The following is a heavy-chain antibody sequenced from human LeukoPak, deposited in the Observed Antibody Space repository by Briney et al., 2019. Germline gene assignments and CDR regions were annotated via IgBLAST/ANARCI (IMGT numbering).Heavy chain of an antibody. D-gene: IGHD5-12*01. CDR3: ARLPTITFFDY. CDR2: IYHSGST. J-gene: IGHJ4*02. Sequence: SETLSLTCSVSGYSVSSGYYWGWIRQPPGKGLEWIGSIYHSGSTYYNPSLKSRVTVSVDTSKNQFSLKLSSVTAADTAVYYCARLPTITFFDYWGQGTLVTVSS. CDR1: GYSVSSGYY. V-gene: IGHV4-38-2*02.